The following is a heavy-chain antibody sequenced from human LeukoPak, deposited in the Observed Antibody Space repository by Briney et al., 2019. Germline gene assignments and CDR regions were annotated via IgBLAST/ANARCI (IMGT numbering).Heavy chain of an antibody. J-gene: IGHJ1*01. Sequence: SVKVSCKASGGTFSSYAISWVRQAPGQGLEWMGRIIPILGIANYAQKFQGRVTMTRDTSTSTVYMDVSSLRSDDTAVYYCATIAASDAEYFQHWGQGTLVTVSS. CDR1: GGTFSSYA. V-gene: IGHV1-69*04. CDR3: ATIAASDAEYFQH. D-gene: IGHD6-6*01. CDR2: IIPILGIA.